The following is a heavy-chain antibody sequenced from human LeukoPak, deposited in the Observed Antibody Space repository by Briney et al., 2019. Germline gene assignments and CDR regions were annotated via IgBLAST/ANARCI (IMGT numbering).Heavy chain of an antibody. CDR2: VFYTGDS. D-gene: IGHD2-21*01. CDR1: GVSSSSSY. J-gene: IGHJ4*02. CDR3: ARHRFASPLDS. V-gene: IGHV4-59*08. Sequence: PSETLSLTCTVSGVSSSSSYWSWIRQPPGKGLEWIGYVFYTGDSNHNPSFKSRVSISLDTSKDQISLKLSSVTAADTAVYYCARHRFASPLDSWGQGTLVTVSS.